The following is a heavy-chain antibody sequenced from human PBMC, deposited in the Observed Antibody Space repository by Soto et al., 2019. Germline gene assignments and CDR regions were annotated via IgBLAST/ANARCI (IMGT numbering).Heavy chain of an antibody. CDR1: GFTFSSYA. V-gene: IGHV3-30-3*01. D-gene: IGHD1-7*01. J-gene: IGHJ6*02. CDR3: XXXXXGTTLYYHGMDV. CDR2: ISYDGSNK. Sequence: QVQLVESGGGVVQPGRSLRLSCAASGFTFSSYAMHWVRQAPGQGLEWVALISYDGSNKYYADSVKGRFTISRDNSKNTLYLQMNSLRPEXXXXXXXXXXXXGTTLYYHGMDVWGQGTTVTVSS.